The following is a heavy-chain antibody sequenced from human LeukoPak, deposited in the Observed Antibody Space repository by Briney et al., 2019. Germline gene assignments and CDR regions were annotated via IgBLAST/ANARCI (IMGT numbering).Heavy chain of an antibody. V-gene: IGHV3-74*01. J-gene: IGHJ6*03. CDR2: INSDGSST. CDR3: AKDHDSGDYLAFYMGV. CDR1: GFTFSSYW. Sequence: GGSLRLSCAASGFTFSSYWMHWVRQAPGKGLVWVSRINSDGSSTSYADSVKGRFTISRDNAKNTLYLQMNSLRVDDTAFYFCAKDHDSGDYLAFYMGVWGKGTTVTVSS. D-gene: IGHD4-17*01.